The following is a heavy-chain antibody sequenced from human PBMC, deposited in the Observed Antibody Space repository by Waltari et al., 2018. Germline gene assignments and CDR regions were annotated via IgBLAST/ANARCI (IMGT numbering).Heavy chain of an antibody. J-gene: IGHJ6*02. Sequence: PGKGLEWIGSIYHSGSTYYNPSLKSRVTISVDTSKNQFSLKLSSVTAADTAVYYCARDSGYYDFWSGYYTSYYGMDVWGQGTTVTVSS. D-gene: IGHD3-3*01. CDR2: IYHSGST. CDR3: ARDSGYYDFWSGYYTSYYGMDV. V-gene: IGHV4-38-2*02.